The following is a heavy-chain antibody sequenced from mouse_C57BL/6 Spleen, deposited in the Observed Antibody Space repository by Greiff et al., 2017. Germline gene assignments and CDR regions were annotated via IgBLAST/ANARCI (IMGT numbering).Heavy chain of an antibody. CDR1: GYTFTSYW. D-gene: IGHD2-2*01. J-gene: IGHJ4*01. CDR2: INPSNGGT. Sequence: QVQLQQSGTELVKPGASVKLSCKASGYTFTSYWMHWVKQRPGQGLEWIGNINPSNGGTNYNEKFKSKATLTVDKSSSTAYMQLSSLTSEDSAVYYCARDGYDYYAMDYWGQGTSVTVSS. V-gene: IGHV1-53*01. CDR3: ARDGYDYYAMDY.